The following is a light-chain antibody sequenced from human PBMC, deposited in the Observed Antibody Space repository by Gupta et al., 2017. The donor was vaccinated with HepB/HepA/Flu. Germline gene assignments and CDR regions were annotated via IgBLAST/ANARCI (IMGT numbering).Light chain of an antibody. Sequence: IQMSQSPASLSASVGDRVNITCRASHNINDYLNWYRQGPGKASEHMIYGASSLQRGVPSRFSGSGSGTDFTLTVTSLQPEAFATYYSQQSNTLPQTFGPGTKVDI. J-gene: IGKJ3*01. CDR2: GAS. CDR3: QQSNTLPQT. V-gene: IGKV1-39*01. CDR1: HNINDY.